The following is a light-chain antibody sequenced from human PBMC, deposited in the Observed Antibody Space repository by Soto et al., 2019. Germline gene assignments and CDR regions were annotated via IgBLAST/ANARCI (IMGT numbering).Light chain of an antibody. CDR2: GAS. CDR1: QSVSSN. J-gene: IGKJ1*01. CDR3: QDYTNWPPRAWT. Sequence: EIVMTQSPATLSVSPGERATLSCKASQSVSSNLDWYQQKPGQAPRLLIYGASTRATGITARFSGRESVTECAPTISSLQSEAFAVYYCQDYTNWPPRAWTFGQGTKVEIK. V-gene: IGKV3-15*01.